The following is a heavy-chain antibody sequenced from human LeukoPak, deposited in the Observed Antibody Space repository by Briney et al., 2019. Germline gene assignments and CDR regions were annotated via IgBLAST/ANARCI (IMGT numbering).Heavy chain of an antibody. V-gene: IGHV3-7*01. D-gene: IGHD2-2*01. J-gene: IGHJ3*02. Sequence: PGGSLRLSCAASGLSFSNYWMTWVRQAPAKGLEWVAYIKPDGSEAYYGDSVKGRFTISRDHARNSLYLQMSSLRVEDTAVYYCARIEEYCSRKTCSKFRAFDTWGQGTMVTVSS. CDR3: ARIEEYCSRKTCSKFRAFDT. CDR1: GLSFSNYW. CDR2: IKPDGSEA.